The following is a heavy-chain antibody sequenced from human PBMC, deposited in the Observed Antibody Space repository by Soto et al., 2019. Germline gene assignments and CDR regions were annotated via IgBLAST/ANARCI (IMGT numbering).Heavy chain of an antibody. V-gene: IGHV1-8*01. CDR2: MNPDSGDT. CDR3: ARGRRDYYDSGDWVPLAY. CDR1: GYTFTNYD. D-gene: IGHD3-22*01. Sequence: QVQLVQSGAEVEKPGASVKVSCKASGYTFTNYDINWVRQATGQGLEWMGWMNPDSGDTRYAQEFQGRVTMTRDTSISTAYMELSSLRSEDTAVYYCARGRRDYYDSGDWVPLAYWGQGTLVIVSS. J-gene: IGHJ4*02.